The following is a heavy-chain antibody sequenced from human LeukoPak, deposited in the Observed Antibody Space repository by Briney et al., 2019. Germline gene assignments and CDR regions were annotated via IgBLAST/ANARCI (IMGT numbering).Heavy chain of an antibody. CDR1: GFTFDDYA. D-gene: IGHD6-25*01. CDR2: ISYNRDGI. CDR3: AKGAAAGIRGYFDY. Sequence: GRSLRLSCVASGFTFDDYAMHWVRQAPGKGLEWVSGISYNRDGIGYADSVKGRFTVSRDNAKNSLYLQMNSLRSEDTALYYCAKGAAAGIRGYFDYWGRGILVTVSS. J-gene: IGHJ4*02. V-gene: IGHV3-9*01.